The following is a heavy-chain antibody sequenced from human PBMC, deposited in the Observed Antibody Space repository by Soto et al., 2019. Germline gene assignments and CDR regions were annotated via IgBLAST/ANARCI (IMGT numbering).Heavy chain of an antibody. J-gene: IGHJ4*02. CDR3: ARDLYYDSSGYYDYFDY. CDR1: GGSFSSYA. CDR2: IIPIFGTA. D-gene: IGHD3-22*01. V-gene: IGHV1-69*13. Sequence: SVKVSCKASGGSFSSYAISWVRQAPGQGLEWMGGIIPIFGTANYAQKFQGRVTITADESTSTAYMELSSLRSEDTAVYYCARDLYYDSSGYYDYFDYWGQGTLVTVSS.